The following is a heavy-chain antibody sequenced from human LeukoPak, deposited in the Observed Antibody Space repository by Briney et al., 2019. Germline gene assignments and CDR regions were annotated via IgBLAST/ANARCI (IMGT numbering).Heavy chain of an antibody. V-gene: IGHV1-69*13. CDR3: ARLAQGLIAVAGYYFDY. D-gene: IGHD6-19*01. J-gene: IGHJ4*02. CDR2: IIPIFGTA. Sequence: RASVKVSCKASGGTFSSYAISWVRQAPGQGLEWMGGIIPIFGTANYAQKFQGRVTITADESTSTAYMELSSLRSEDTAVYYCARLAQGLIAVAGYYFDYWGQGTLVTVSS. CDR1: GGTFSSYA.